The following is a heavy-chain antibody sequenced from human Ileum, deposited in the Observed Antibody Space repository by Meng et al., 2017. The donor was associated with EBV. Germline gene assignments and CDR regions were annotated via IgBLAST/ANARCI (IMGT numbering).Heavy chain of an antibody. CDR2: IYHSGST. CDR1: GDSMTNNTW. Sequence: QVHLRESGPGLVQSSGTLSLTSGGSGDSMTNNTWWTWVRQPPGKGLEWLGEIYHSGSTNYNPSLQSRATISVDMSKKQFSLKLRSVTAADTAVYYCARTGVGLAFDYWGLGTLVTVSS. CDR3: ARTGVGLAFDY. J-gene: IGHJ4*02. V-gene: IGHV4-4*02. D-gene: IGHD2-8*01.